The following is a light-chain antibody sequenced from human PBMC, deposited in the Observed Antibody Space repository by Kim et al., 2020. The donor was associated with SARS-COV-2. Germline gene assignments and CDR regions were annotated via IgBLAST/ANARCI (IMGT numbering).Light chain of an antibody. CDR1: QSINTY. J-gene: IGKJ2*01. Sequence: SAPVEDPVTLTCRASQSINTYLNWYQQRPGKAPTLLIHAASSLQPGVPPRFRGSGSGTDFTLTITSPQPEDFATYFCQQSLSTPYTFGQGTKLEI. CDR2: AAS. CDR3: QQSLSTPYT. V-gene: IGKV1-39*01.